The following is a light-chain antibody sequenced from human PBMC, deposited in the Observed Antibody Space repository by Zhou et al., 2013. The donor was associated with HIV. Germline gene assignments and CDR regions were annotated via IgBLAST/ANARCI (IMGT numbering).Light chain of an antibody. CDR3: HQYGSASAWT. J-gene: IGKJ1*01. V-gene: IGKV3-20*01. CDR2: GAS. CDR1: QTISSNY. Sequence: EIVLTQSPGTLSLSPGEGATLSCRASQTISSNYLAWYQQKAGQAPRLLIYGASSRATGVPDRFSGSGSGTDFTLTISRLEPEDFAVYYCHQYGSASAWTFGQGTKVEIK.